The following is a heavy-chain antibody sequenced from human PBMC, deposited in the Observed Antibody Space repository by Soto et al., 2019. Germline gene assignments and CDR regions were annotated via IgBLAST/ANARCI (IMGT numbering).Heavy chain of an antibody. J-gene: IGHJ5*02. CDR1: GGSITSGGYY. D-gene: IGHD3-10*01. CDR3: VRVYYFSSGSPFS. V-gene: IGHV4-31*03. Sequence: QVQLQESGPRLVKPSQTLSLTCTVSGGSITSGGYYWTWIRQPPGKGLEWIGYIYHSGITYYSPSLKSRVTISMDTSANHFSLELTSVTAADTAVYYCVRVYYFSSGSPFSWGQGTLVTVSS. CDR2: IYHSGIT.